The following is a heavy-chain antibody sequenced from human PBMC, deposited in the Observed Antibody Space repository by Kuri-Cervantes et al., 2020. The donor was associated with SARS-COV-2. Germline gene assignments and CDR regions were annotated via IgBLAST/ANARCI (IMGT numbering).Heavy chain of an antibody. CDR3: AGQPDRRYGMDV. CDR1: GFTFSSYG. Sequence: LSLTCAASGFTFSSYGMHWVRQAPGKGLEWVTVIWYDGSNKYYADSVKGRFTISRDNSKNTLYLQMNSLRAEDTAVYYCAGQPDRRYGMDVWGQGTTVTVSS. CDR2: IWYDGSNK. J-gene: IGHJ6*02. V-gene: IGHV3-33*01.